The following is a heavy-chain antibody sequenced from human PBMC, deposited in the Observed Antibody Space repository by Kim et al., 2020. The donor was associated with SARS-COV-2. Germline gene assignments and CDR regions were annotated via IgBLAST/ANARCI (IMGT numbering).Heavy chain of an antibody. CDR2: ISYDGSNK. CDR3: AQSIWFGELLPGFDY. V-gene: IGHV3-30*04. J-gene: IGHJ4*02. D-gene: IGHD3-10*01. Sequence: GGSLRLSCAASGFTFSSYAMHWVRQAPGKGLEWVAVISYDGSNKYYADSVKGRFTISRDNSKNTLYLQMNSLRAEDTAVYYCAQSIWFGELLPGFDYWGQGTLVTVSS. CDR1: GFTFSSYA.